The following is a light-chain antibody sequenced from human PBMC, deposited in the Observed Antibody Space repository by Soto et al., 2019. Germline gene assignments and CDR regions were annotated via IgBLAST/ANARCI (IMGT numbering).Light chain of an antibody. V-gene: IGKV3-11*01. CDR3: QQRSNWGGGF. CDR1: QDISSY. CDR2: DAS. Sequence: TQSPSSLSASPGDRVTITCRASQDISSYLAWYQQKPGQAPRLLIYDASNRATGIPARFSGSGSGTDFTLTISSLEPEDSAVYYFQQRSNWGGGFFGPGTKVDIK. J-gene: IGKJ3*01.